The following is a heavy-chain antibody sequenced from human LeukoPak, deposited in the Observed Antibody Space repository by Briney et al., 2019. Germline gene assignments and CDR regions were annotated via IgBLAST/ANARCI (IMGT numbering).Heavy chain of an antibody. V-gene: IGHV4-4*07. CDR1: GGSVSTYY. CDR2: IFTSGTT. Sequence: KPSETLSLTCTFSGGSVSTYYWSWIRQPAGKGLEGIGRIFTSGTTNYNPSLKSRVTMSVDTSKNQLSLRLSSVTAADTAVYYCARDLGGYSDGSYYYYMDVWGKGTTVTVSS. J-gene: IGHJ6*03. D-gene: IGHD5-18*01. CDR3: ARDLGGYSDGSYYYYMDV.